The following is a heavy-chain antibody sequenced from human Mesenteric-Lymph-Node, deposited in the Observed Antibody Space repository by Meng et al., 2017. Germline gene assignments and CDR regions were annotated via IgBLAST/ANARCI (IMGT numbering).Heavy chain of an antibody. CDR1: GFTFSSYA. D-gene: IGHD2-15*01. J-gene: IGHJ2*01. CDR2: ISGSGGST. CDR3: AKDGPDIVVVVAATNWYFDL. V-gene: IGHV3-23*01. Sequence: GGSLRLSCAASGFTFSSYAMSWVRQAPGKGLEWVSVISGSGGSTYYADSVKGRFTISRDNSKNTLYLQMNSLRAEDTAVYYCAKDGPDIVVVVAATNWYFDLWGRGTRVTVSS.